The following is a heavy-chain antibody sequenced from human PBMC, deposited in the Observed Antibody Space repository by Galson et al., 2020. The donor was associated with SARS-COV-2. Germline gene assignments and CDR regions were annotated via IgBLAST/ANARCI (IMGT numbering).Heavy chain of an antibody. CDR1: GYTFSSYG. J-gene: IGHJ4*02. CDR3: ARPNQRGPSGWDKY. Sequence: ASVKVTCKASGYTFSSYGITWMRQATRQGLEWLGWINGNNGDTSYAQKLQGRVTMTTDTSTSTAYMELRSLRSDDTAVYYWARPNQRGPSGWDKYWCQGTLVTVSS. V-gene: IGHV1-18*04. CDR2: INGNNGDT. D-gene: IGHD6-25*01.